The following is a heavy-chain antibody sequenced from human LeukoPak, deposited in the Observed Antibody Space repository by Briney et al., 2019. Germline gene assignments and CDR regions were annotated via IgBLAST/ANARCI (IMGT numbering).Heavy chain of an antibody. CDR1: GFTFSSYS. J-gene: IGHJ4*02. D-gene: IGHD3-3*01. CDR2: MSSGGTYV. Sequence: PGGSLSLSCAASGFTFSSYSMTWVRQAPGEGLEWVSSMSSGGTYVYYADSVRGRFTISRDNAKSSLYLQMNSLRAEDTAVYYCARDRPTGASRLFVVQWGQGTLVSVSS. V-gene: IGHV3-21*01. CDR3: ARDRPTGASRLFVVQ.